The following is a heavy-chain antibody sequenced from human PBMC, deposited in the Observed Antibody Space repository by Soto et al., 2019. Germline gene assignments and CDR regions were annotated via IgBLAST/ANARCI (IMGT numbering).Heavy chain of an antibody. CDR1: GGSISNYY. J-gene: IGHJ4*02. CDR2: IYYSGST. Sequence: QVQLQESGPGLVKPSETLSLTCIVSGGSISNYYWSWIRQPPGKGLEWIGYIYYSGSTNYNPSLTSRVTISVDTSKNQFSLKLSSVTAADTAVYYCARHRYIYGVYSFDYWGQGPLVTVSS. CDR3: ARHRYIYGVYSFDY. D-gene: IGHD5-18*01. V-gene: IGHV4-59*08.